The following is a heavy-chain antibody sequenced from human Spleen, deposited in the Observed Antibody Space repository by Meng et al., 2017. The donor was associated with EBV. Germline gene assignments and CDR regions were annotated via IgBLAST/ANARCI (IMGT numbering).Heavy chain of an antibody. CDR1: GFSLSTSGEA. V-gene: IGHV2-5*02. CDR3: ARSTYSAYIYGN. CDR2: IYWDDDK. J-gene: IGHJ4*02. D-gene: IGHD5-12*01. Sequence: QITLKESGPTLVKPTQTPTLTCTFSGFSLSTSGEAVGWIRQSPGKALEWLAVIYWDDDKRYSPALKTRLTLTKDTSKNQVVLTMSNMDPVDTATYYCARSTYSAYIYGNWGRGTLVTVSS.